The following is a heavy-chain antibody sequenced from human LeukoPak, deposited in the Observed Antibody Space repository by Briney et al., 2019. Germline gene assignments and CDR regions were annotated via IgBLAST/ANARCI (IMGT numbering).Heavy chain of an antibody. V-gene: IGHV3-21*01. J-gene: IGHJ4*02. D-gene: IGHD1-1*01. CDR2: INSGSTYT. CDR3: ARSLTTLTYEGY. Sequence: GGSLRLSCAASGFTFSSYWMSWVRQAPGKGLEWVSSINSGSTYTYYTESVKGRFTVSRDNAKNSLFLQMNSLRAEDTAIYYCARSLTTLTYEGYWGQGTLVTVSS. CDR1: GFTFSSYW.